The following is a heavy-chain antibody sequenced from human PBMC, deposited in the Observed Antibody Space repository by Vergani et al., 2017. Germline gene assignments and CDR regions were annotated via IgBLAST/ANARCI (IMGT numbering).Heavy chain of an antibody. CDR2: IYHSGGT. D-gene: IGHD1-26*01. V-gene: IGHV4-38-2*01. J-gene: IGHJ4*02. CDR3: ARQGWELLRTFFDY. Sequence: QVQLQESGPGLVKPSETLSLTCAVSGYSISSGYYWGWIRQPPGKRLEWIGSIYHSGGTYYNPSLKSRVTISVDTSKNQFSLKLSSVTAADTAVDYCARQGWELLRTFFDYWGQGTLVTVYS. CDR1: GYSISSGYY.